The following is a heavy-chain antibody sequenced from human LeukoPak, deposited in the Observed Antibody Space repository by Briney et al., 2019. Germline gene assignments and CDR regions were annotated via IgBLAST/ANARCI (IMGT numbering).Heavy chain of an antibody. D-gene: IGHD3-16*01. CDR3: AKAGGGDSLNWFDP. CDR2: ISGSGGST. CDR1: GFTFSSYA. Sequence: GGSLRLSCAASGFTFSSYAMSWVRQAPGKGLEWVSAISGSGGSTYSADSVKGRFTISRDNSKNTLYLQMNSLRAEDTAVYYCAKAGGGDSLNWFDPWGQGTLVTVSS. J-gene: IGHJ5*02. V-gene: IGHV3-23*01.